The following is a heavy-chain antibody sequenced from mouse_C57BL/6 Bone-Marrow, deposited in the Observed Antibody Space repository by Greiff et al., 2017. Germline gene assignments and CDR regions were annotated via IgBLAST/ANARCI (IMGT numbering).Heavy chain of an antibody. V-gene: IGHV14-4*01. CDR2: IDPENGDT. J-gene: IGHJ1*03. D-gene: IGHD2-1*01. CDR3: TTRVYGNYGWYFDV. CDR1: GFNIKDDY. Sequence: EVKLQQSGAELVRPGASVKLSCTASGFNIKDDYMHWVKQRPEQGLEWIGWIDPENGDTEYASKFQGKATITADTSSNTAYLQLSSLTSEDTAVYYCTTRVYGNYGWYFDVWGTGTTVTVSS.